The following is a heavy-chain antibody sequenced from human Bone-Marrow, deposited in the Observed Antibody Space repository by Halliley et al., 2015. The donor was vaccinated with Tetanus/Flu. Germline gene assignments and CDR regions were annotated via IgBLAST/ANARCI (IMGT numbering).Heavy chain of an antibody. Sequence: GLEWVAVILSDGSKQYHAESVKGRFTISKDNSKNTLFLQTNSLRVEDTALYFCARDRDSYGIDVWGQGTTVTVS. CDR2: ILSDGSKQ. J-gene: IGHJ6*02. CDR3: ARDRDSYGIDV. V-gene: IGHV3-33*01. D-gene: IGHD3-10*01.